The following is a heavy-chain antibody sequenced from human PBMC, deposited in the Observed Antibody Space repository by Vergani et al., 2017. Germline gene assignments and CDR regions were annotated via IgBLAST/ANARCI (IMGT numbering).Heavy chain of an antibody. CDR2: INPTTGNP. CDR3: ARAKRGRLAVGATDS. CDR1: GYSFNNYA. Sequence: QEQLVQSGSELKKPGASVKVSCKASGYSFNNYAIHWVRQAPGQGLKWMGWINPTTGNPTYARAFTGRFVFSLDTSISTAYLQIGSLKAEDTAVYFCARAKRGRLAVGATDSWGQGTLVTVSS. V-gene: IGHV7-4-1*01. D-gene: IGHD6-19*01. J-gene: IGHJ4*02.